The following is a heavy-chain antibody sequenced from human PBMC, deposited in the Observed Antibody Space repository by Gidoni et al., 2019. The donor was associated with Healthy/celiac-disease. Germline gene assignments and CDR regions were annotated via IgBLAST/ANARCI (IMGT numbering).Heavy chain of an antibody. D-gene: IGHD2-15*01. Sequence: QVQLQESGPGLLKPSQTLSLTCTVSGGSISSGDHYWSWVRQPPGKGLEWIGYTVYSGSTSYNPSLKSRVTISVDTSKNQFSLKLSSVTAADTAVYYCAREGGYCSGGSCYSFDYWGQGTLVTVSS. CDR1: GGSISSGDHY. CDR3: AREGGYCSGGSCYSFDY. V-gene: IGHV4-30-4*01. CDR2: TVYSGST. J-gene: IGHJ4*02.